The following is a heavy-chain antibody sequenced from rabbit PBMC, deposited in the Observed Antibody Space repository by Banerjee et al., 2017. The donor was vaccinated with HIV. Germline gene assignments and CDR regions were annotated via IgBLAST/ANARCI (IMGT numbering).Heavy chain of an antibody. J-gene: IGHJ4*01. Sequence: QEQLVESGGGLVQPEGSLTLTCKASGFDLSTYYYMCWVRQAPGKGLEWIGCIYTGSGSTYYASWAKGRFTISKTSSTVTLQMTSLTAADTATYFCARRYVVYVGDVYAFGLWGPGTLVTVS. CDR2: IYTGSGST. D-gene: IGHD6-1*01. CDR3: ARRYVVYVGDVYAFGL. V-gene: IGHV1S45*01. CDR1: GFDLSTYYY.